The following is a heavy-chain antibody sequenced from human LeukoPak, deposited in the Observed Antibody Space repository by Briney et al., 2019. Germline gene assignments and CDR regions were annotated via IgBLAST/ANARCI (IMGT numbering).Heavy chain of an antibody. Sequence: SETLSLTCTVSGGSISSSSYYWGWIRQPPGKGLEWIGSIYYSGSTYYNPSLKSRVTISVDTSKNQFSLKLSSVAAADTAVYYCARLNGLELPDWGQGALVTVSS. V-gene: IGHV4-39*01. CDR3: ARLNGLELPD. CDR2: IYYSGST. J-gene: IGHJ4*02. D-gene: IGHD1-7*01. CDR1: GGSISSSSYY.